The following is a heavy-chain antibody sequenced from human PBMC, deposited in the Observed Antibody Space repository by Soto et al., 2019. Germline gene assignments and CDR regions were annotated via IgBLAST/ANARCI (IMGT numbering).Heavy chain of an antibody. CDR3: ATHRHSSSSPLDN. J-gene: IGHJ4*02. V-gene: IGHV4-34*01. Sequence: QVQLQQWGAGLVKPSETLSLTCAVYGGSFSGYYWTWIRQSPGKGLEWVGDVHQSGSTIYNPSLKSRLTILVDMSKKQFSLRLTSVTAADTAVYYCATHRHSSSSPLDNWGQGTLVTVSS. CDR1: GGSFSGYY. CDR2: VHQSGST.